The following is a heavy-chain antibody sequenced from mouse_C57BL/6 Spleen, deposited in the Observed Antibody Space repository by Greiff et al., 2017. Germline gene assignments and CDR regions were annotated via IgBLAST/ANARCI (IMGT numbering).Heavy chain of an antibody. J-gene: IGHJ2*01. CDR3: AREGGSNFDY. D-gene: IGHD1-1*01. CDR2: IDPSDSET. V-gene: IGHV1-52*01. Sequence: QVQLQQPGAELVRPGSSVKLSCKASGYTFTSYWMHWVKQRPIQGLEWIGNIDPSDSETHYNQKFKDKATLTVDKSSSTAYMPLSSLTSEDSAVYYCAREGGSNFDYWGQGTTLTVSS. CDR1: GYTFTSYW.